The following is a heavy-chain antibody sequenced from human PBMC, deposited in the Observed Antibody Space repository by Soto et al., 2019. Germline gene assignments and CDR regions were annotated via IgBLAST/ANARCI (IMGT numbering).Heavy chain of an antibody. D-gene: IGHD6-19*01. Sequence: SVNVSCKASGGTFSSYALSWVRQAPGQGLEFMGVIIPIFGKANYAQKLQGRVTITADKSTSTAYMQLSSLRSEDTAVYYCASAFIAVAGTLVNLFEPWGQGTKVTVSS. CDR1: GGTFSSYA. V-gene: IGHV1-69*06. CDR2: IIPIFGKA. CDR3: ASAFIAVAGTLVNLFEP. J-gene: IGHJ5*02.